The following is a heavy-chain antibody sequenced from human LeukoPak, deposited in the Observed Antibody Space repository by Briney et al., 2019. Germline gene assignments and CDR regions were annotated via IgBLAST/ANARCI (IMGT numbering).Heavy chain of an antibody. CDR2: ISRSGEST. CDR1: GFTFSGFA. D-gene: IGHD2-21*02. V-gene: IGHV3-23*01. Sequence: GGSLRLSCAASGFTFSGFAMSWIRQAPGKGLEWVSSISRSGESTFYADSVRGRFTISRDNSKNTLYLQMNSLRAEDTAVYYCAKDRVTVIFWNAFDIWGQGTMVTVSS. CDR3: AKDRVTVIFWNAFDI. J-gene: IGHJ3*02.